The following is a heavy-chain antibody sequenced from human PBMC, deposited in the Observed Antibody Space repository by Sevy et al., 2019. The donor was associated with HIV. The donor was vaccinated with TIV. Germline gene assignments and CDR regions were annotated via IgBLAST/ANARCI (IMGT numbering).Heavy chain of an antibody. CDR2: LSFGCGKI. J-gene: IGHJ4*02. CDR1: GLAFYDYS. V-gene: IGHV3-23*01. CDR3: AREGCTRPHDY. Sequence: GGSLRLSCAASGLAFYDYSMSWIRQAPGKGLEWVAPLSFGCGKINYADSVKGRFTISRDNSKNSFYLQMDNLRVEDTALHYCAREGCTRPHDYWGQGTRVTVSS. D-gene: IGHD2-8*01.